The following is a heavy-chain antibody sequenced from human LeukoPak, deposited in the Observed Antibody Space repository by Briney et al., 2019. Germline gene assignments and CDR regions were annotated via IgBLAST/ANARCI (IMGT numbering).Heavy chain of an antibody. V-gene: IGHV3-48*01. CDR2: ISSISSTT. J-gene: IGHJ4*02. Sequence: GGSLRLSCAASGFTFSSYGMNWVRQAPGKGLERVSYISSISSTTYVDSVKGRFTISRDNSKNTLYLQMNSLRAEDTAVYYCARVDYGDYGFDYWGQGTLVTVSS. CDR3: ARVDYGDYGFDY. D-gene: IGHD4-17*01. CDR1: GFTFSSYG.